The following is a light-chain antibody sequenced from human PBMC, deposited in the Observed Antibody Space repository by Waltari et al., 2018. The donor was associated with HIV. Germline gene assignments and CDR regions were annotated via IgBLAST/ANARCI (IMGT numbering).Light chain of an antibody. CDR1: SSKVGSDKL. Sequence: QSALTQPASVSGSRGQSLTIPCTGASSKVGSDKLVAGYQRHPGKAPKLMIYEDSRRPSGVSKRFSGSNSGNTATLTITRLEAEDEADYYCCAYAGTTTLVVFGGGTKLTVL. CDR3: CAYAGTTTLVV. V-gene: IGLV2-23*02. CDR2: EDS. J-gene: IGLJ2*01.